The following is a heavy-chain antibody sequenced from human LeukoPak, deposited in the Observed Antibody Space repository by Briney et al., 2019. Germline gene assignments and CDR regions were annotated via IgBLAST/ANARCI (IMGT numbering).Heavy chain of an antibody. CDR3: ARQVAIVEPTDPNWFDS. CDR2: IFYSGST. D-gene: IGHD1-26*01. Sequence: SETLSLTCNVSGDSIGSSSYYWGWIRQTPEKGLEWIGSIFYSGSTYYTPSLKSRVTMSLGTSKNQFFLRLTSVTAADTAVYYCARQVAIVEPTDPNWFDSWGQGTLVTVSS. CDR1: GDSIGSSSYY. V-gene: IGHV4-39*07. J-gene: IGHJ5*01.